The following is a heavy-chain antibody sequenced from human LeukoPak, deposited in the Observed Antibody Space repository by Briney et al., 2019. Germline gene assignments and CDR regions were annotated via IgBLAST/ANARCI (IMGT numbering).Heavy chain of an antibody. Sequence: ASVKVSCKASGYTFTSYGINWVRQAPGQGLEWMGWISAYNGNTNYAQKLQGRVTMTTDTSTSTAYMELRSLRSDDTAVYYCARGSYYYDSRENNWLDPWGQGTLVTVSS. V-gene: IGHV1-18*01. CDR2: ISAYNGNT. D-gene: IGHD3-22*01. CDR3: ARGSYYYDSRENNWLDP. CDR1: GYTFTSYG. J-gene: IGHJ5*02.